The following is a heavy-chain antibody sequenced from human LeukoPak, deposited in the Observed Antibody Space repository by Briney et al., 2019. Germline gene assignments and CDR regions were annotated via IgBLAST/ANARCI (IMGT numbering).Heavy chain of an antibody. CDR1: GFSFSGHW. Sequence: GGSLRLSCTASGFSFSGHWMHWARQLPGKGLVWVSRISPTGSTTSYADSVKGRFTVSRDKAKNTLYLQVNNLRAEDTAVYYCARGPNSNWSGLDFWGQGTLLTVSS. J-gene: IGHJ4*02. D-gene: IGHD6-6*01. V-gene: IGHV3-74*01. CDR2: ISPTGSTT. CDR3: ARGPNSNWSGLDF.